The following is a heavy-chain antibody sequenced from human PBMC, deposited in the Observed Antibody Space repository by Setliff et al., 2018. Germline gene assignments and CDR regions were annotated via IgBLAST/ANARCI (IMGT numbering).Heavy chain of an antibody. Sequence: GGSLRLSCAASGFTFGSHAMHWVRQAPGKGLEWVAVISYDGSNQYYADSVKGRFTVSRDNSKNTLSLQMYSLRTEDTALYYCARERQLVSTVVTFGLVDFWGQGALVTVSS. CDR3: ARERQLVSTVVTFGLVDF. V-gene: IGHV3-30*01. D-gene: IGHD3-16*01. CDR1: GFTFGSHA. J-gene: IGHJ4*02. CDR2: ISYDGSNQ.